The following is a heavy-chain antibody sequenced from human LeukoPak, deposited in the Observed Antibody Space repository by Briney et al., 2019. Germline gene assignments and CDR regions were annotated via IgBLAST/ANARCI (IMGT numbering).Heavy chain of an antibody. V-gene: IGHV3-15*01. Sequence: GGSLRLSCAASKFTFSNAWMNWVRQAPGRGLEWVGRIKSKADGGTTDYAAPVKGRFTISRDDSKNTLYLQMSSLKTEDTAVYYCTTENNGAVDYWGQGTLVTVSS. CDR3: TTENNGAVDY. CDR1: KFTFSNAW. D-gene: IGHD4-17*01. J-gene: IGHJ4*02. CDR2: IKSKADGGTT.